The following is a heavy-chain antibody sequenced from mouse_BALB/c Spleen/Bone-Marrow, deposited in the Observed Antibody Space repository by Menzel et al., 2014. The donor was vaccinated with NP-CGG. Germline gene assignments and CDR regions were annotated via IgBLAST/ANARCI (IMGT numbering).Heavy chain of an antibody. CDR3: ARWGYYYAMDY. Sequence: EVKLVESGGGLVQPGGSRKLSCAASGFTFNSFGMHWVRQAPEKGLEWVAYISSGSSTIYYADTVKGRFTISRDNPKNTLFLQMTSLRSEDTAMYYCARWGYYYAMDYWGQGTSVTVSS. J-gene: IGHJ4*01. V-gene: IGHV5-17*02. CDR1: GFTFNSFG. CDR2: ISSGSSTI.